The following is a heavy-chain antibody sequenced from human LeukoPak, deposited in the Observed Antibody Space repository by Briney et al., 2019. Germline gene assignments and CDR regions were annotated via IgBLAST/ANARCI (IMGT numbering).Heavy chain of an antibody. V-gene: IGHV3-48*03. CDR3: AREDGDAFDI. Sequence: GGSLRLSCIAAGFTFSSYEMGSVRRAPGKGLGWVSYIGSSGGSRNYADSVKGRFTTSRDNAKNSLYLQMNSLRAEDTAVYYCAREDGDAFDIWGQGTMVTVSS. J-gene: IGHJ3*02. CDR2: IGSSGGSR. D-gene: IGHD5-24*01. CDR1: GFTFSSYE.